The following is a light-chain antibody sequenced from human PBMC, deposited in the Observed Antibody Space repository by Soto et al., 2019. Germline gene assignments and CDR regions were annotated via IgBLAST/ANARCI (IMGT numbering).Light chain of an antibody. J-gene: IGKJ1*01. CDR2: AAS. V-gene: IGKV1-39*01. Sequence: DIQMTQAPSSLSASVGDRVTLTCRASQSVAGYLNWYQQKPGGAPHLLIYAASTLQSGVPSRFSGSGSGTDFKLTISSLQPEDVATYYCQQSYTLSWTFGPGTKVDIK. CDR3: QQSYTLSWT. CDR1: QSVAGY.